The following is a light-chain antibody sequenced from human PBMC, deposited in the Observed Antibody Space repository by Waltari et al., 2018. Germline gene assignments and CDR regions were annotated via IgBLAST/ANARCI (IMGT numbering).Light chain of an antibody. CDR3: CAYAGDFL. CDR1: SSDVGGYDY. Sequence: QPALTQPRSVSGSPGQSVTISCTGRSSDVGGYDYFSWYRQYPGTAPKLILHDVDKRPSGVPDRFSGSKSGNTASLTISGLQAEDEADYYCCAYAGDFLFGGGTKLTVL. V-gene: IGLV2-11*01. J-gene: IGLJ2*01. CDR2: DVD.